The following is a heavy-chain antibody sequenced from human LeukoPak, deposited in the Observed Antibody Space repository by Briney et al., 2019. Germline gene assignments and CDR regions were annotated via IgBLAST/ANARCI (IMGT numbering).Heavy chain of an antibody. CDR3: ARGGQPIVGAGLNPALYYMDV. CDR1: GGSISSYY. D-gene: IGHD1-26*01. J-gene: IGHJ6*03. V-gene: IGHV4-59*01. Sequence: PSETLSLTCTVSGGSISSYYWSWIRQPPGKGLEWIGYIYYSGSTNYNPSLKSRVTISVDTSKNQFSLKLSSVTAADTAVYYCARGGQPIVGAGLNPALYYMDVWGKGTTVTVSS. CDR2: IYYSGST.